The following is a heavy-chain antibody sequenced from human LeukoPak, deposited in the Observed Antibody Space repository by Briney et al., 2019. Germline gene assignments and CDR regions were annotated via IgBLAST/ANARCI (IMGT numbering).Heavy chain of an antibody. CDR1: GYTFTGYY. CDR2: INPNSGGT. D-gene: IGHD2-2*01. CDR3: AREYCSSTSCLNYFDY. Sequence: ASVKVSCEASGYTFTGYYMHWVRQAPGQGLEWMGRINPNSGGTNYAQKFQGRVTMTRDTSISTAYMELSRLRSDDTAVYYCAREYCSSTSCLNYFDYWGQGTLVTVSS. V-gene: IGHV1-2*06. J-gene: IGHJ4*02.